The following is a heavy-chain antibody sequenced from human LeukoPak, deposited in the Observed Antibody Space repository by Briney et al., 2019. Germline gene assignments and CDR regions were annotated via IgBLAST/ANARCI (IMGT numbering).Heavy chain of an antibody. CDR2: INHSGST. Sequence: SETLSLTCAVYGGSFSGYYWSWIRQPPGKGLEWIGEINHSGSTNYNPSLKSRVTISVDTSKNHFSLKLSSVTAADTAVYYCARLNRGVHSWGQGTLVTVSA. V-gene: IGHV4-34*01. D-gene: IGHD3-10*01. CDR1: GGSFSGYY. CDR3: ARLNRGVHS. J-gene: IGHJ4*02.